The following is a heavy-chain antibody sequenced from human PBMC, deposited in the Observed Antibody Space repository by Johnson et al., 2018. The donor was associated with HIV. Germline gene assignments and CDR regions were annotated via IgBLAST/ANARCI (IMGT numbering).Heavy chain of an antibody. CDR3: ARDDDVKAFDI. J-gene: IGHJ3*02. CDR1: GFTFRSYW. Sequence: EKLVESGGGLVQPGGSLRLSCAVSGFTFRSYWMTWVRQAPGKGLEWVTNIKQDGSEKYYVDSVKGRFTISRDNSKNTLYLQMNSLRAEDTAVYYCARDDDVKAFDILGQGTMVTVSS. CDR2: IKQDGSEK. V-gene: IGHV3-7*03. D-gene: IGHD1-1*01.